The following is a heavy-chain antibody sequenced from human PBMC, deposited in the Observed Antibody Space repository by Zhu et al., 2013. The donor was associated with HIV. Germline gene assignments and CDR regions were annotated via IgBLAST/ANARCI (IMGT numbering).Heavy chain of an antibody. CDR3: ARPSRVLIFSGSGVIITTYYYGMDV. J-gene: IGHJ6*02. Sequence: QVQLVQSGAEVKKPGSSVKVSCKASGGTFSSYAISWVRQAPGQGLEWMGGIIPIFGTANYAQKFQGRVTITADESTSTAYMELSSLRSEDTAVYYCARPSRVLIFSGSGVIITTYYYGMDVWGQGTTVTVS. D-gene: IGHD3-10*01. CDR2: IIPIFGTA. V-gene: IGHV1-69*01. CDR1: GGTFSSYA.